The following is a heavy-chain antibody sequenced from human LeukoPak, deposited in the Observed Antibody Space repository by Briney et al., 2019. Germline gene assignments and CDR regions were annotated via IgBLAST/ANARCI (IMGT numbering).Heavy chain of an antibody. D-gene: IGHD6-19*01. CDR3: ANIVNSSGWRW. Sequence: PSEALSLTCTVSGGSISSSSYYWGWIRQPPGKGLEWIGTIDYSGSTYYNPSLKSRVTISVDTSKNQLSLKLSSVTAADTAIYYCANIVNSSGWRWGGQETLDTVSS. J-gene: IGHJ4*02. CDR1: GGSISSSSYY. CDR2: IDYSGST. V-gene: IGHV4-39*01.